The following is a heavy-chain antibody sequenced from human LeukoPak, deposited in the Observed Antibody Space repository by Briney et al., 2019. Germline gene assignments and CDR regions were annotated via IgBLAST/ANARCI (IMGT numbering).Heavy chain of an antibody. CDR2: IRSKANSYAP. CDR3: TRPGIVGATVDY. D-gene: IGHD1-26*01. J-gene: IGHJ4*02. CDR1: AFTFSGSA. V-gene: IGHV3-73*01. Sequence: GGSLRLSCAAYAFTFSGSAMQWVRQAYGKGLEWVGRIRSKANSYAPAYAASVKGRFTISRDDSKNTAYLQMNSLKTEDTAVYYCTRPGIVGATVDYWGQGTLVTVSS.